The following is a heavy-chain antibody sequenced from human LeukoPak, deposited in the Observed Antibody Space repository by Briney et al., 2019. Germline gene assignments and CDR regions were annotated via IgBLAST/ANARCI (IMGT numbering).Heavy chain of an antibody. J-gene: IGHJ4*02. CDR1: GGTFSIYY. V-gene: IGHV4-34*08. Sequence: SETLSLTCAVYGGTFSIYYWSWIRQPPGKGLEWIGEINHSGSTNYNPSLKSRVTISIDTSKNQFSLKLSSVTAADTAVYYCATSLYGSGSYYNHKKYYFDYWGQGTLVTVSS. D-gene: IGHD3-10*01. CDR2: INHSGST. CDR3: ATSLYGSGSYYNHKKYYFDY.